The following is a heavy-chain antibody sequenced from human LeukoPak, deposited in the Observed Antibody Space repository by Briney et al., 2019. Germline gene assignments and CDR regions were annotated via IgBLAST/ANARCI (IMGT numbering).Heavy chain of an antibody. D-gene: IGHD3-3*01. J-gene: IGHJ4*02. CDR3: ARDGRAAYYDFWSGYYRLDY. CDR2: ISSSSSYI. V-gene: IGHV3-21*01. CDR1: GFTFSSYS. Sequence: GGSLRLSCAASGFTFSSYSMSWVRQAPGKGLEGVSSISSSSSYIYYADSVKGRFTISRDNAKNSLYLQMNSLRAEDTAVYYCARDGRAAYYDFWSGYYRLDYWGQGTLVTVSS.